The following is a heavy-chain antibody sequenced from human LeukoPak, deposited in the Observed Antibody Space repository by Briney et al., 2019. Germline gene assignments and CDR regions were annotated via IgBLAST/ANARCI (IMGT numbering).Heavy chain of an antibody. D-gene: IGHD2-15*01. CDR1: GFTFSSFG. J-gene: IGHJ6*03. Sequence: GGSLRLSCAASGFTFSSFGMHWVRQAPGKGLEWVSFIRYDGSKKYYADSVKGRCIISRDNSKNTLYLQMNSLRPEDTAMYYCAKGEDNFGIDMDVWGKGTTVTISS. CDR3: AKGEDNFGIDMDV. CDR2: IRYDGSKK. V-gene: IGHV3-30*02.